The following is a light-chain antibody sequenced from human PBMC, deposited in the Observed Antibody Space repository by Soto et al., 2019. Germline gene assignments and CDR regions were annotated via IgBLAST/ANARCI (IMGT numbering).Light chain of an antibody. Sequence: QSALTQTRSVSWSPGQSVTISCTGTSSDVCGYNYVSWYQQHPGKAPKLMIYDVSKRPSGVPDRFSGSKSGNTASLTISGLQAEDEADYYCCSYAGSYTYVFGTGTKLTVL. V-gene: IGLV2-11*01. J-gene: IGLJ1*01. CDR3: CSYAGSYTYV. CDR2: DVS. CDR1: SSDVCGYNY.